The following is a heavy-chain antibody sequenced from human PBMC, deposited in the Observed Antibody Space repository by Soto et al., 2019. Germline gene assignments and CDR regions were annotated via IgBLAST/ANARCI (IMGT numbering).Heavy chain of an antibody. CDR1: GFTFSSYA. V-gene: IGHV3-30-3*01. Sequence: QVQLVESGGGVVQPGRSLRLSCAASGFTFSSYAMHWVRQAPGKGLEWVAVISYDGSNKYYADSVKGRFTISRDNSKNTLYLQMNSLRAEDTAVYYCARDMGGQLSQFGYYYGMDVWGQGTTVTVSS. CDR3: ARDMGGQLSQFGYYYGMDV. CDR2: ISYDGSNK. D-gene: IGHD6-6*01. J-gene: IGHJ6*02.